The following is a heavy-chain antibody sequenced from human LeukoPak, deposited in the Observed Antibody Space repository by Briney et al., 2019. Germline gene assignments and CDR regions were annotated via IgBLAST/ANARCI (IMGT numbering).Heavy chain of an antibody. CDR3: ARGNIVVVPAAHAYYYYGMDV. Sequence: SETLSLTCTVSGGSISSYYWSWIRQPPGKGLEWIGYIYYSGSTNYNPSLKSRVTISVDTSKNQFSLKLSSVTAADTAVYYCARGNIVVVPAAHAYYYYGMDVWGQGTTVTVSS. CDR1: GGSISSYY. J-gene: IGHJ6*02. V-gene: IGHV4-59*12. CDR2: IYYSGST. D-gene: IGHD2-2*01.